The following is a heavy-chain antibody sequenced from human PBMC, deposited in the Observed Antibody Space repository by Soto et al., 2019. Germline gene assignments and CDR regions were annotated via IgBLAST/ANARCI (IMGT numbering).Heavy chain of an antibody. J-gene: IGHJ5*02. CDR1: GGTFSSYT. D-gene: IGHD2-15*01. Sequence: ASVKVSCKASGGTFSSYTISWVRQAPGQGLEWMGRIIPILGIANYAQKFQGRVTITADKSTSTAYMELSSLRSEDTAVYYCARDREVGYCSGGSCYEGRWFDPWG. V-gene: IGHV1-69*04. CDR3: ARDREVGYCSGGSCYEGRWFDP. CDR2: IIPILGIA.